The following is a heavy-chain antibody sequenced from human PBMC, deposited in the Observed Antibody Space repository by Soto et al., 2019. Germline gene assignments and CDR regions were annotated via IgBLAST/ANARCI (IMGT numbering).Heavy chain of an antibody. D-gene: IGHD2-15*01. J-gene: IGHJ5*02. CDR1: GFTFNSYG. V-gene: IGHV3-33*01. CDR3: ARLVGAAAGRFDP. CDR2: IWFDGSDK. Sequence: QEQLVESGGGVVQPGTSLRLSCVASGFTFNSYGMHWVRQAPGKGLEWVAAIWFDGSDKYYADSVKGRFTISRDNSMITLYLQMIRLRAEDTGVYYCARLVGAAAGRFDPWGQGTLVSVSS.